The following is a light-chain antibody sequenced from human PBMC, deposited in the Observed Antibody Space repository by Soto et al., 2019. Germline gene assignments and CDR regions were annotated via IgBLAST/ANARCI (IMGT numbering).Light chain of an antibody. CDR3: CSYAGSSTWV. J-gene: IGLJ3*02. CDR2: EVS. Sequence: QSALTQPASVSGSPGQLITISCTGTSSDVRSYNLVSWYQQHPGKAPKLMIYEVSKRPSGVSNRFSGSKSGNTASLTISGLQAEDEADYYCCSYAGSSTWVFGGGTKVTVL. CDR1: SSDVRSYNL. V-gene: IGLV2-23*02.